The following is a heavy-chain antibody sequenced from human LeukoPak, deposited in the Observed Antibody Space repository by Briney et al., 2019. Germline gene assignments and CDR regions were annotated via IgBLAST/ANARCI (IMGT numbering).Heavy chain of an antibody. CDR1: GFTFSSYW. V-gene: IGHV3-7*01. CDR3: ARGNGGYSYGYSVIYYYYYYMDA. D-gene: IGHD5-18*01. Sequence: PGGSLRLSCAASGFTFSSYWMSWVRQAPGKGLEWVANIKQDGSEKYYVDSVKSRFTISRDNAKNSLYLQMNSLRAEDTAVYYCARGNGGYSYGYSVIYYYYYYMDAWGKGTTVTVSS. CDR2: IKQDGSEK. J-gene: IGHJ6*03.